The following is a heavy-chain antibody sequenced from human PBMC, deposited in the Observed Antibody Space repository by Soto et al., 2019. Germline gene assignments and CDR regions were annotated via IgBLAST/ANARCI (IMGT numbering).Heavy chain of an antibody. CDR1: GYAFSKHW. CDR2: IHPSDSLT. V-gene: IGHV5-10-1*01. D-gene: IGHD7-27*01. J-gene: IGHJ4*02. Sequence: GGSLKISCKGSGYAFSKHWITWVRQGPGKGLEWMGRIHPSDSLTNDSPSFQGHVTISADKSTSTASLQWNSLKASDTAIYYCARLGTISPLDYWGQGTLVTVSS. CDR3: ARLGTISPLDY.